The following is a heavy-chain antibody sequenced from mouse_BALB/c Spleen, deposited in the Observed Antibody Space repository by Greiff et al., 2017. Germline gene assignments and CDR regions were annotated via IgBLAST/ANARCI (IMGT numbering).Heavy chain of an antibody. V-gene: IGHV3-5*02. J-gene: IGHJ3*01. CDR1: GISITTGNYR. D-gene: IGHD2-1*01. CDR3: ARDIGYGNLAWFAY. Sequence: EVQLVESGPGLVKPSQTVSLTCTVTGISITTGNYRWSWIRQFPGNKLEWIGYIYYSGTITYNPSLTSRTTITRDTSKNQFFLEMNSLTAEDTATYYCARDIGYGNLAWFAYWGQGTLVTVSA. CDR2: IYYSGTI.